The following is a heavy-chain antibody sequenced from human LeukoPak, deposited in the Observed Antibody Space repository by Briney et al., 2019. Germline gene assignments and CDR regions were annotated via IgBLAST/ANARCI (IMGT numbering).Heavy chain of an antibody. CDR3: ARDSSHYLGSSDY. Sequence: GGSLRLSCVVSGYSFGSYPMSWVRQAPGKGLEWVSVISETGDVTHYADSMKGRFTISRDNIKNTLNLQMNSLRAEDTAIYYCARDSSHYLGSSDYWGQGTLVTVSS. CDR1: GYSFGSYP. J-gene: IGHJ4*02. D-gene: IGHD6-6*01. V-gene: IGHV3-23*01. CDR2: ISETGDVT.